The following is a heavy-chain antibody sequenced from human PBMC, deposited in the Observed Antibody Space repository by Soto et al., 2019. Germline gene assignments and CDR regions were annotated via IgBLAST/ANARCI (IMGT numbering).Heavy chain of an antibody. D-gene: IGHD6-13*01. CDR2: IWYDGSNK. CDR3: ARQAQEIAAAGTYYFDY. J-gene: IGHJ4*02. CDR1: GFTFSSYG. Sequence: QVQLVESGGGVVQPGRSLRLSCAASGFTFSSYGMHRVRQAPGKGLEWGAVIWYDGSNKYYADSVKGRFTISRDNSKNTLYLQMNSLRAEDTAVYYCARQAQEIAAAGTYYFDYWGQGTLVTVSS. V-gene: IGHV3-33*01.